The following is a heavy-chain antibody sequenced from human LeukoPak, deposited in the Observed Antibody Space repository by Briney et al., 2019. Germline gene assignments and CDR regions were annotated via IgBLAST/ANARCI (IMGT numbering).Heavy chain of an antibody. CDR1: GGSFSGYY. CDR3: ARVRGSGWEYYFDY. D-gene: IGHD6-19*01. J-gene: IGHJ4*02. V-gene: IGHV4-31*11. Sequence: SETLSLTCAVYGGSFSGYYWSWIRQHPGKGLEWIGYIYYSGSTYYNPSLKSRVTISVDTSKNQFSLKLSSVTAADTAVYYCARVRGSGWEYYFDYWGQGTLVTVSS. CDR2: IYYSGST.